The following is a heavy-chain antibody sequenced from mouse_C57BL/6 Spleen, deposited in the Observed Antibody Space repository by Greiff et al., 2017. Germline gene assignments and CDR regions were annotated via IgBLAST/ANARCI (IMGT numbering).Heavy chain of an antibody. D-gene: IGHD1-1*01. J-gene: IGHJ1*03. CDR3: VRQCLYYGSSYWYFDV. CDR1: GFSFNTYA. CDR2: IRSKSNNYAT. Sequence: EVKLVESGGGLVQPKGSLKLSCAASGFSFNTYAMNWVRQAPGKGLEWVARIRSKSNNYATYYAESVKDRFTISRDDSESMLYLQMNNLKTEDTAMYYCVRQCLYYGSSYWYFDVWGTGTTVTVSS. V-gene: IGHV10-1*01.